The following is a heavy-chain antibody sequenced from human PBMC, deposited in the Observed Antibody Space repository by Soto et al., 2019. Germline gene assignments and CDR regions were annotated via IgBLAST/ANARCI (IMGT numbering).Heavy chain of an antibody. V-gene: IGHV3-30*18. CDR1: GFTFSSYG. CDR2: ISYDGSNK. Sequence: GGSLRLSCAASGFTFSSYGMHWVRQAPGKGLEWVAVISYDGSNKYYADSVKGRFTISRDNSKNTLYLQMNSLRAEDTAVYYCAKAGHYYDSSGYYVFDYWGQGTLVTVSS. CDR3: AKAGHYYDSSGYYVFDY. J-gene: IGHJ4*02. D-gene: IGHD3-22*01.